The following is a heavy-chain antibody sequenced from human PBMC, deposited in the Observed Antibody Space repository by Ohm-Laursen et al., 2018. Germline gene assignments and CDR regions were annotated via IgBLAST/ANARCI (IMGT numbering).Heavy chain of an antibody. CDR3: ARQDSGDYYFDY. J-gene: IGHJ4*02. V-gene: IGHV4-4*07. D-gene: IGHD4-17*01. Sequence: TLSLTCTISGGAISSYYWSWIRQPAGKGLEWIGRINISGTNYNPSLKSRVTMSVDTSKNQFSLRLTSVTAADTAVYYCARQDSGDYYFDYWGQGTLVTVSS. CDR1: GGAISSYY. CDR2: INISGT.